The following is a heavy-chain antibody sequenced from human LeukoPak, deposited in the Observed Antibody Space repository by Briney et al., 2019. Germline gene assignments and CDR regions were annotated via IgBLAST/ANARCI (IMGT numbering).Heavy chain of an antibody. CDR1: GGTFSSYA. V-gene: IGHV1-69*01. Sequence: GSSVTVSCTASGGTFSSYAISWVRQAPGQGLEWMGGIIPIFGTANYAQKFQGRVTITADESTSTAYMELSSLRSEDTAVYYCASYGDDYGGFDYWGQGTLVTVSS. D-gene: IGHD4-23*01. CDR3: ASYGDDYGGFDY. CDR2: IIPIFGTA. J-gene: IGHJ4*02.